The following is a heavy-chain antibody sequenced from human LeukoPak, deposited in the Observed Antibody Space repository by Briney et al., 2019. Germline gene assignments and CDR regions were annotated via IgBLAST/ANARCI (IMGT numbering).Heavy chain of an antibody. CDR3: ARLRYFDWLLVPPPSYYYYYMDV. J-gene: IGHJ6*03. Sequence: SETLSLTCAVYGGSFSGYYWSWLRQPPGKGLEWIGEINHSGSTNYNPSLKSRVTISVDTSKNQFSLKLSSVTAADTAVYYCARLRYFDWLLVPPPSYYYYYMDVWGKGTTVTVSS. D-gene: IGHD3-9*01. V-gene: IGHV4-34*01. CDR2: INHSGST. CDR1: GGSFSGYY.